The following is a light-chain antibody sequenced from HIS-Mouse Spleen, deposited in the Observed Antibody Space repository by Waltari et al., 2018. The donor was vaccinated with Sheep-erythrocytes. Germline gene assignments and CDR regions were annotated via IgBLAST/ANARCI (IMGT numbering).Light chain of an antibody. J-gene: IGLJ3*02. CDR3: CSYAGSSTPWV. CDR2: EGS. Sequence: QSALTQPASVSGSPGQSITISCTGTSSDVGSYNLFSWYQQHPGKSPKLKIYEGSKRPQGVCYRFTRPKAGNTASLTISGVQAEAQADYYCCSYAGSSTPWVFGGGTNLTVL. V-gene: IGLV2-23*01. CDR1: SSDVGSYNL.